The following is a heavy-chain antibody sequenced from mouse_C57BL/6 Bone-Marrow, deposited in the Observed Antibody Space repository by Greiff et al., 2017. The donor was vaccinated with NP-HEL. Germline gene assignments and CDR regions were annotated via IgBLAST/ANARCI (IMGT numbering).Heavy chain of an antibody. CDR1: GFTFSDYY. Sequence: EVKLEESEGGLVQPGSSMKLSCTASGFTFSDYYMACVRQVPEKGLEWVANINYDGSSTYYLDSLKSRFIISRDNAKNILYLQMSSLKSEDTATYYCARDDGYYFFFDYWGQGTTLTVSS. CDR3: ARDDGYYFFFDY. CDR2: INYDGSST. V-gene: IGHV5-16*01. D-gene: IGHD2-3*01. J-gene: IGHJ2*01.